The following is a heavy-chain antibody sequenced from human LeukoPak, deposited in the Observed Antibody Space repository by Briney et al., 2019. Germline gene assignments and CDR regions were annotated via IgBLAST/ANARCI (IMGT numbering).Heavy chain of an antibody. Sequence: GGSLRLSCAAYGFTFNNYAMNWVRQAPGKGLEWVSAISGSGGSTYYADSVKGRFTISRDNSKNTLYLQMNSLRAEDTAVCYCARDGKNCSGGSCYYYYYGMDVWGQGTTVTVSS. J-gene: IGHJ6*02. V-gene: IGHV3-23*01. D-gene: IGHD2-15*01. CDR1: GFTFNNYA. CDR3: ARDGKNCSGGSCYYYYYGMDV. CDR2: ISGSGGST.